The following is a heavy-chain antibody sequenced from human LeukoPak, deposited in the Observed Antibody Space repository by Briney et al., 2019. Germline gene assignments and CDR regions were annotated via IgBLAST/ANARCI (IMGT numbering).Heavy chain of an antibody. CDR2: INHSGST. Sequence: AETLSLTCIVSGGSTNSNNYYWSWIRQPPGKGLEWIGEINHSGSTNYNPSLKSRVTISVDTSKNQFSLKLSSVTAADTAVYYCARVVYGRSPRYFDYWGQGTLVTVSS. J-gene: IGHJ4*02. D-gene: IGHD4-17*01. CDR3: ARVVYGRSPRYFDY. V-gene: IGHV4-39*07. CDR1: GGSTNSNNYY.